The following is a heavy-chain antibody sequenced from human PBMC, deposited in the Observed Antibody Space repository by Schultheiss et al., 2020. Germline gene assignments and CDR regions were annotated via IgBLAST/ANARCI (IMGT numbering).Heavy chain of an antibody. CDR2: IYYSGST. J-gene: IGHJ4*02. Sequence: SETLSLTCAVYGGSFSGYYWSWIRQHPGKGLEWIGYIYYSGSTYYNPSLKSRVTISVDTSKNQFSLKLSSVTAADTAVYYCASYQGINIGVVYWGQGTLVTVSS. CDR3: ASYQGINIGVVY. D-gene: IGHD2-21*01. CDR1: GGSFSGYY. V-gene: IGHV4-31*11.